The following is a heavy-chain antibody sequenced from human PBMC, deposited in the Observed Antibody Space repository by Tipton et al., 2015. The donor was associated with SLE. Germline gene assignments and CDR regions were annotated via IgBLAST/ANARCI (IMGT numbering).Heavy chain of an antibody. CDR3: ATIQYPSLTLLR. V-gene: IGHV1-24*01. Sequence: QLVQSVAEVKKPGASVKVSCKVSGYSLTELSIHWVRQAPGKGLEWMGGFDPEDGDTVYSQKFQGRVTLTEDTSTDTAYMKLSGLRSGDTAVYYCATIQYPSLTLLRWGQGTLVTVSS. CDR2: FDPEDGDT. D-gene: IGHD3-10*02. J-gene: IGHJ4*02. CDR1: GYSLTELS.